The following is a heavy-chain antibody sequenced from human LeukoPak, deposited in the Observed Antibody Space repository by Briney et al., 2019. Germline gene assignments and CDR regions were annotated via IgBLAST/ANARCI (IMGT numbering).Heavy chain of an antibody. CDR1: GFTFSSYS. CDR3: ARDGLAAAHDAFDI. Sequence: GGSLRLSCAASGFTFSSYSMNWVRQAPGKGLEWVSYISSSSSTIYYADSVKGRFTISRDNSKNTLYLQMNSLRAEDTAVYYCARDGLAAAHDAFDIWGQGTMVTVSS. J-gene: IGHJ3*02. CDR2: ISSSSSTI. D-gene: IGHD6-13*01. V-gene: IGHV3-48*01.